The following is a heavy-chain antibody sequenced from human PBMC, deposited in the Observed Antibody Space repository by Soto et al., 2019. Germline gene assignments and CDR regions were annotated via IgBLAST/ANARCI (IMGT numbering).Heavy chain of an antibody. D-gene: IGHD3-22*01. CDR3: AGRASRYYYDSSGYFDY. CDR1: GGSISSYY. CDR2: IYYSGST. Sequence: PSETLSLTCPVSGGSISSYYWSWIRQPPGKGLEWIGYIYYSGSTNYNPSLKSRVTISVDTSKNQFSLKLSSVTAADTAVYYCAGRASRYYYDSSGYFDYWGQGTLVTVSS. J-gene: IGHJ4*02. V-gene: IGHV4-59*01.